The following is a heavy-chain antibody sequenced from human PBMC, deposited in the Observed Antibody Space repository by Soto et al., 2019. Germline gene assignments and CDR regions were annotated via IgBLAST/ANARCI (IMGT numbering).Heavy chain of an antibody. Sequence: GGSLRLSCAASGFTVSSNYMSWVRQAPGKGLEWVSVIYSGGSTYYADSVKGRFTISRHNSKNTLYLQMNSLRAEDTAVYYFARHYSGSYPWGYYYYYGMDVWGQGTTVTVSS. CDR1: GFTVSSNY. CDR3: ARHYSGSYPWGYYYYYGMDV. V-gene: IGHV3-66*04. J-gene: IGHJ6*02. CDR2: IYSGGST. D-gene: IGHD1-26*01.